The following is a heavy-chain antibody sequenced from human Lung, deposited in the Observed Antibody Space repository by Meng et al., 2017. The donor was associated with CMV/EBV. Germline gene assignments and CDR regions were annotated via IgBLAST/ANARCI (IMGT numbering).Heavy chain of an antibody. CDR2: LIPVLNKA. Sequence: QVQRVQSGPEVKKPWSSVKSACKTSGGSFSTYTFSWVRQAPGQGLEWMGGLIPVLNKAKSAPRFQDRVTFTADETTTTAYMELSSLTFEGTAVYFCARGRGNQPLFDFWGQGTLVTVSS. V-gene: IGHV1-69*10. CDR3: ARGRGNQPLFDF. D-gene: IGHD2/OR15-2a*01. CDR1: GGSFSTYT. J-gene: IGHJ4*02.